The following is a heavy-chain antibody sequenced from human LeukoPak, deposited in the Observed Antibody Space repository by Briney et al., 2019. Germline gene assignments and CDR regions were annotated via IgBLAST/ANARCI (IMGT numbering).Heavy chain of an antibody. CDR2: IYRGGTT. D-gene: IGHD6-13*01. J-gene: IGHJ4*02. V-gene: IGHV3-53*01. CDR3: AILIAADGFFDH. Sequence: GGSLRLSCAASGFTVSSNYMNWVRQAPGKGLEWVSLIYRGGTTYYADSVKGRLTISRDNSKNTLYLQMNGLRAEDTAVYYCAILIAADGFFDHWGQGTLVTVSS. CDR1: GFTVSSNY.